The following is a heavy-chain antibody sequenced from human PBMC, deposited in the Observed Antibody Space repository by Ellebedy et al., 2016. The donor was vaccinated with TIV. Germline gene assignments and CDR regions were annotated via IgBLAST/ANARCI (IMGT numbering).Heavy chain of an antibody. CDR3: TYGVNSDAFDI. D-gene: IGHD4-23*01. V-gene: IGHV4-61*03. Sequence: SETLSLTXTVSGGSVSRRSYYWSWIRQSPGKGLEWIGYIYSSGSTKYNPSLRSRLTISADTSKKHFSLKLNSATAADTAVYYCTYGVNSDAFDIWGQGTMVTVSS. J-gene: IGHJ3*02. CDR1: GGSVSRRSYY. CDR2: IYSSGST.